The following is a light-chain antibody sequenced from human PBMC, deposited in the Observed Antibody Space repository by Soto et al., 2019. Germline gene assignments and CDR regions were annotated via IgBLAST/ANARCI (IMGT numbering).Light chain of an antibody. J-gene: IGKJ1*01. V-gene: IGKV1-39*01. CDR2: AAS. Sequence: IQRSQSPSSLSASVANTINITCRASQSIRRSLNWYQQKPGKAPKILIYAASSLQSGVPSRFSVSGYGTDFTLTITSLKYEDFAIYYCQQSYSSTRTFGQGTKVDIK. CDR3: QQSYSSTRT. CDR1: QSIRRS.